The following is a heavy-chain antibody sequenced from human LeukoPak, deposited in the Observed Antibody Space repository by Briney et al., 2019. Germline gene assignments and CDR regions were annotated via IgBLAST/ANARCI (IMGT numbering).Heavy chain of an antibody. CDR2: INPNSGGT. D-gene: IGHD1-1*01. CDR1: GGTFRSYA. J-gene: IGHJ4*02. V-gene: IGHV1-2*02. Sequence: ASVKVSCKASGGTFRSYAISWVRQAPGQGLEWMGWINPNSGGTNYAQKFQGRVTMTRDTSISTAYMELSRLRSDDTAVYYCARDGNDADYWGQGTLVTVSS. CDR3: ARDGNDADY.